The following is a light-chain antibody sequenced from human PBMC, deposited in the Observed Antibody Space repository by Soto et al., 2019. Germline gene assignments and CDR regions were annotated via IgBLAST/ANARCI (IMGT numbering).Light chain of an antibody. CDR1: QSISSW. CDR3: QPSYGTPIT. CDR2: DAS. J-gene: IGKJ5*01. V-gene: IGKV1-5*01. Sequence: DIPMTQSPSTLSASLGDRSTITGRASQSISSWLAWYQQKTGKDHQILIYDASSLESGVPSRFSSSGSGTDFTLTLTSLKPEELATYDCQPSYGTPITFGQGTQLEIK.